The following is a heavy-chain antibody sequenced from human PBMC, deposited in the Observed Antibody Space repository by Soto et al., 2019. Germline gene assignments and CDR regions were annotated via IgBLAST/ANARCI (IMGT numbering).Heavy chain of an antibody. CDR1: GGSISSGGYY. Sequence: QVQLQESGPGLVKPSQTLSLTCTVSGGSISSGGYYWSWIRQHPGKGLEWIGYIYYSGSTYYNPSLMSRVTLSLDTSKNQFSLKLSSVTAADTAVYYCARESRAISKGYYYYGMDVWGQGTTVTVSS. V-gene: IGHV4-31*03. CDR3: ARESRAISKGYYYYGMDV. J-gene: IGHJ6*02. CDR2: IYYSGST.